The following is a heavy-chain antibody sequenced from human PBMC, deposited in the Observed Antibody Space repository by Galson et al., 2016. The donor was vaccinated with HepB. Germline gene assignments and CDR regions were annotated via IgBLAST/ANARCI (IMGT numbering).Heavy chain of an antibody. V-gene: IGHV4-39*01. CDR2: IHSSAIG. CDR3: ARRRPATNPHYFDF. CDR1: GGSINTNNYY. J-gene: IGHJ4*02. D-gene: IGHD1-26*01. Sequence: SETLSLTCSVSGGSINTNNYYWVWIRQPPGRGLEWIGTIHSSAIGYYNPSLKSRVTMSVDTSKNQFSLKLISVTAADTAVYYCARRRPATNPHYFDFWGQGILVTVSS.